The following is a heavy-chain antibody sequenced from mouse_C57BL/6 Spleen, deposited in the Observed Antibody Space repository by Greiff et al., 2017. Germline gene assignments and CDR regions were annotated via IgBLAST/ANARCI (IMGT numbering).Heavy chain of an antibody. CDR1: GYAFSSSW. Sequence: VQLVESGPELVKPGASVKISCKASGYAFSSSWMNWVKQRPGKGLEWIGRIYPGAGDTNYNGKFKGKATLTADKSSSTAYMQLSSLTSEDSAVYFCARGATVVSGYFDYWGQGTTLTVSS. J-gene: IGHJ2*01. D-gene: IGHD1-1*01. V-gene: IGHV1-82*01. CDR2: IYPGAGDT. CDR3: ARGATVVSGYFDY.